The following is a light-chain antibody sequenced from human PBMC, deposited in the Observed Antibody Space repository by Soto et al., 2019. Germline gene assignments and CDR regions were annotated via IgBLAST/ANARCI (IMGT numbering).Light chain of an antibody. CDR2: GAS. V-gene: IGKV3-20*01. CDR1: QSVSSSS. Sequence: EIVLTQSPGTLSLSPGERVILSCRASQSVSSSSLAWYQQRPGQAPRLLIYGASSRATGIPDRFSGSGSGTDFPLTISRLEPKDFALFFCRQYDSSTLGRGTKRDI. CDR3: RQYDSST. J-gene: IGKJ2*01.